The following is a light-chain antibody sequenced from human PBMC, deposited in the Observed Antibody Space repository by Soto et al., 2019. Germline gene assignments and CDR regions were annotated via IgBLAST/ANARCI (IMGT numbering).Light chain of an antibody. CDR1: SSNIGSNT. Sequence: QSVLTQPPSASGTPGQRVTISCSGSSSNIGSNTVNWYQQLPGTAPKLLIYSNNQRPSGVPDRFSGSKSGTSASLAISWLQSEDEADYYCAAWDASRNGVVFGGGTKVTVL. CDR3: AAWDASRNGVV. CDR2: SNN. V-gene: IGLV1-44*01. J-gene: IGLJ2*01.